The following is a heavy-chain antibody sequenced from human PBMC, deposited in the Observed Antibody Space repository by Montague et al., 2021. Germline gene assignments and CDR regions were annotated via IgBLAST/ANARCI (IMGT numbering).Heavy chain of an antibody. CDR2: INHSGNT. Sequence: SETLSLTCTVYGGSFSGYYWSWICQSPGKGLEWIGEINHSGNTNYNPSLKSRVTISADTSKNQFSLKLSSVTAADTAVYYCARRGVVTGWFDPWGQGTLVTVSS. J-gene: IGHJ5*02. CDR1: GGSFSGYY. CDR3: ARRGVVTGWFDP. V-gene: IGHV4-34*01. D-gene: IGHD2-21*02.